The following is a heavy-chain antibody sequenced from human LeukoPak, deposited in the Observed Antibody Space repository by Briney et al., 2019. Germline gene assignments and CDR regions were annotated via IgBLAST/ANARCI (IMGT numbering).Heavy chain of an antibody. CDR1: GGSISSGGYY. D-gene: IGHD6-19*01. Sequence: PSQTLSLTCTVSGGSISSGGYYWSWIRQPPGKGLEWIGYIYHSGSTYYNPSLKSRVTISVDRSKNQFSLKLSSVTAADTAVYYCARAKGTLAVAGPKVCDYWGQGTLVTVSS. V-gene: IGHV4-30-2*01. CDR2: IYHSGST. CDR3: ARAKGTLAVAGPKVCDY. J-gene: IGHJ4*02.